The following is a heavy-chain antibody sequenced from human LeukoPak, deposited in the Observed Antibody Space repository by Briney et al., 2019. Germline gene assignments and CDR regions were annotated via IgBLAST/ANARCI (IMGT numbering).Heavy chain of an antibody. V-gene: IGHV3-73*01. CDR2: IRSKANSYAT. Sequence: PGGSLKLSCAASGFTFSGSGMHWVRQASGKGLEWVGRIRSKANSYATAYAASGKGRFTISRDDSKNTAYLQMNSLKTEDTAVYYCTMLGDYWGQGTLVTVSS. CDR3: TMLGDY. D-gene: IGHD3-16*01. CDR1: GFTFSGSG. J-gene: IGHJ4*02.